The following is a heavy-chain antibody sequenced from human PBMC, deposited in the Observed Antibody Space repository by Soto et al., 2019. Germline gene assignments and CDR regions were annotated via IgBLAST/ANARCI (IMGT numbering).Heavy chain of an antibody. V-gene: IGHV3-48*01. CDR2: ISGSSSTI. CDR1: GFTFSTYS. J-gene: IGHJ6*03. Sequence: GGSLRLSCVASGFTFSTYSRNWVRQAPGGGLEWLSYISGSSSTIYYADSVKGRFTISRDNADNSVYLQVDSLRVEDTAVYYCARDRHYYFMDVWGKGTTVTVSS. CDR3: ARDRHYYFMDV.